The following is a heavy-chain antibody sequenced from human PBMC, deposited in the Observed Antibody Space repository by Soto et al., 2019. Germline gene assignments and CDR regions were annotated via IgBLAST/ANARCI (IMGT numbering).Heavy chain of an antibody. D-gene: IGHD3-22*01. CDR2: VHYTGGT. J-gene: IGHJ4*02. V-gene: IGHV4-39*01. CDR1: DGSISRSTFY. Sequence: QLQLQESGPGLVKPSETLSLTCTVSDGSISRSTFYWGWIRQPPGKGLEWIGIVHYTGGTYYNPSLKSRVAMSVDSSTHQLALKVSSVPDADTAVYACARQLYSGESSGDYGSWGQGALVTVSS. CDR3: ARQLYSGESSGDYGS.